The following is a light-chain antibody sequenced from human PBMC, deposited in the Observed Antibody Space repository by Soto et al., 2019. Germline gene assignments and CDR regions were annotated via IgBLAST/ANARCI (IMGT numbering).Light chain of an antibody. CDR2: GGS. J-gene: IGKJ5*01. V-gene: IGKV2-28*01. CDR1: QALLRSNGYNY. CDR3: MQTVQTPIT. Sequence: DIVLTPSPLSLTVTPGEQSSISCSSSQALLRSNGYNYFNWYLQRPGQSPHLLIYGGSNVAPGVPDRFSGSGSGTDFTLRISRVEADDVGVYYCMQTVQTPITFGQGTRLEIK.